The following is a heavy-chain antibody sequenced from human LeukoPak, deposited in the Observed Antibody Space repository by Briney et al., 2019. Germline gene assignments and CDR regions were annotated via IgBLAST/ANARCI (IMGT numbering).Heavy chain of an antibody. CDR3: ARSDSSGYNDAFDI. D-gene: IGHD3-22*01. J-gene: IGHJ3*02. Sequence: SETLSLTCTVSGGSISSYYWSWIRQPPGKGLEWIGYIYYSGGTNYNPSLKSRVTISVDTSKNQFSLKLSSVTAADTAVYYCARSDSSGYNDAFDIWGQGTMVTVSS. CDR2: IYYSGGT. CDR1: GGSISSYY. V-gene: IGHV4-59*01.